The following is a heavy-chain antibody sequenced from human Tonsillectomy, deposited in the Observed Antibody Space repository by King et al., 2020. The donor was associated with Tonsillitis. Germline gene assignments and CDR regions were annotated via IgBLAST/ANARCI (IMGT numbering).Heavy chain of an antibody. CDR2: ISWNSGSI. J-gene: IGHJ6*02. V-gene: IGHV3-9*01. CDR3: AKDRAAATLYYYYGMDV. D-gene: IGHD2-15*01. Sequence: DVQLVESGGGLVQPGRSLRLSCAASGFTFDDYAMHWVRQAPGKGLEWVSGISWNSGSIAYADSVKGRFTISRGNAKNSLYLQMNSLRAEDTALYYCAKDRAAATLYYYYGMDVWGQGTTVTVSS. CDR1: GFTFDDYA.